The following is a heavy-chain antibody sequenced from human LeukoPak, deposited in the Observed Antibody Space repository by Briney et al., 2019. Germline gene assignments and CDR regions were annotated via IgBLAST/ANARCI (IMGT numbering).Heavy chain of an antibody. D-gene: IGHD3-16*01. Sequence: GGSLRLSCAASGFTFSSYGMHWVRQAPGKGLEWVAFIRYDGSNKYYADSVKGRFTISRDNSKNTLYLQMNSLRAEDTAVYYCAMSPRFTDYYYYYRDVWGKGTTVTVSS. CDR3: AMSPRFTDYYYYYRDV. CDR2: IRYDGSNK. J-gene: IGHJ6*03. CDR1: GFTFSSYG. V-gene: IGHV3-30*02.